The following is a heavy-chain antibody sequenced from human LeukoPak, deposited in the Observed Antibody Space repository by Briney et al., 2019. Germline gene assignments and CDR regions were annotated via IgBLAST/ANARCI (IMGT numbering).Heavy chain of an antibody. D-gene: IGHD2-15*01. CDR1: GGSISSSSYY. J-gene: IGHJ4*02. CDR2: IYYSGST. CDR3: ARHSRVAVADAIDY. Sequence: SETLSLTCTVSGGSISSSSYYWGWIRQPPGKGLEWIGSIYYSGSTYYNPSLKSRVTISVDTSKNQFSLKLSSVTAADTAVYYCARHSRVAVADAIDYWGQGTLVTVSS. V-gene: IGHV4-39*01.